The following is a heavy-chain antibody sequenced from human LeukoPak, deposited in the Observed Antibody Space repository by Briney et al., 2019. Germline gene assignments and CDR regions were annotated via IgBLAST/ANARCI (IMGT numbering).Heavy chain of an antibody. CDR3: ARGPFAHDYTDYA. D-gene: IGHD4-11*01. CDR1: DGSFSDFY. V-gene: IGHV4-34*01. Sequence: SETLSLTCAVYDGSFSDFYWSWIRQPPGKGLEWIGEINHIGPTNYNPSFKSRVSISVDTSKNQFPLRLNSVTAADTAVYYCARGPFAHDYTDYAWGQGTLVTVSS. J-gene: IGHJ4*02. CDR2: INHIGPT.